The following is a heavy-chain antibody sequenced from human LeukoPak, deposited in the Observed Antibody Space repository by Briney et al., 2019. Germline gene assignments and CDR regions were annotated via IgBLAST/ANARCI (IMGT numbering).Heavy chain of an antibody. V-gene: IGHV3-23*01. CDR1: GFTFSSYA. J-gene: IGHJ3*02. CDR2: ISGSGGST. D-gene: IGHD5-18*01. Sequence: GESLKISCAASGFTFSSYAMSWVRQAPGKGLEWVSAISGSGGSTYYADSVKGRFTISRDNSKNTLYLQMNSLRAEDTAVYYCATDTAMTDAFDIWGQGTMVTVSS. CDR3: ATDTAMTDAFDI.